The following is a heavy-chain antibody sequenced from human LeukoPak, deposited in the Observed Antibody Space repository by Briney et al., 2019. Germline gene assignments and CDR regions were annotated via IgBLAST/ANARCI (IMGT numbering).Heavy chain of an antibody. D-gene: IGHD6-13*01. Sequence: PGGSLRLSCAASGFTFSSYDMHWVRQATGKGLEWVSAIGTAGDTYYPGSVKGRFTISRENAKNSLYLQMDSLRAGDTAVYYCAREGTSQQLVPPYFDYWGQGTLVTVSS. V-gene: IGHV3-13*01. J-gene: IGHJ4*02. CDR1: GFTFSSYD. CDR3: AREGTSQQLVPPYFDY. CDR2: IGTAGDT.